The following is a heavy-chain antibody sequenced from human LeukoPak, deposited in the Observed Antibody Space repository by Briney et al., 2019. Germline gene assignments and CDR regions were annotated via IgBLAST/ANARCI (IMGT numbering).Heavy chain of an antibody. J-gene: IGHJ4*02. CDR2: ISGSGGST. D-gene: IGHD2-2*01. CDR1: GFTFSSYS. Sequence: GGSLRLSCAASGFTFSSYSMNWVRQAPGKGLEWVSAISGSGGSTYYADSVKGRFTISRDNSKNTLYLQMNSLRAEDTAVYYCASGSGNCSSTSCLREFDYWGQGTLVTVSS. V-gene: IGHV3-23*01. CDR3: ASGSGNCSSTSCLREFDY.